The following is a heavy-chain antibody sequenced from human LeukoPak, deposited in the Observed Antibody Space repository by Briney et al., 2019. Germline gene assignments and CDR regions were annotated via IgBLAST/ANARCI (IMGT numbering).Heavy chain of an antibody. J-gene: IGHJ5*02. CDR1: GDSIAAPSYY. Sequence: SGTLSLTCSVSGDSIAAPSYYWAWIRQPPGKGLEWIASIYYSGNTNYDPSLQSRVTISVDTSKNQFSLSLSSVTAADTAVYYCARQIRYTYDPNWFHPWGQGTLVTVSS. CDR2: IYYSGNT. D-gene: IGHD5-12*01. CDR3: ARQIRYTYDPNWFHP. V-gene: IGHV4-39*01.